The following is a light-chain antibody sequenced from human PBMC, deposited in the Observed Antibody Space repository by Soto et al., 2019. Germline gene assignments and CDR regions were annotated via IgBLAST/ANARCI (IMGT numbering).Light chain of an antibody. CDR3: QQYYSWPPDT. CDR1: QSVRSN. Sequence: EKVMTQSPPTLSVSPGXRATLSCRASQSVRSNLAWYQQRPGQAPRLLIYDASTRATGIPDRFSGSGSGTEFTLTISSLQSEDFAVYYCQQYYSWPPDTFGQGTKGDIK. J-gene: IGKJ2*01. V-gene: IGKV3-15*01. CDR2: DAS.